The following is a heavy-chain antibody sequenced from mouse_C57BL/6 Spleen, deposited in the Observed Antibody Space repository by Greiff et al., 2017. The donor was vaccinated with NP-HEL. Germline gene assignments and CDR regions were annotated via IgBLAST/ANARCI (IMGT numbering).Heavy chain of an antibody. V-gene: IGHV5-17*01. D-gene: IGHD1-1*01. CDR1: GFTFSDYG. CDR2: ISSGSSTI. CDR3: ARAMYYYGSSYGYFDV. Sequence: DVMLVESGGGLVKPGGSLKLSCAASGFTFSDYGMHWVRQAPEKGLEWVAYISSGSSTIYYADTVKGRFTISRDNAKNTLFLQMTSLRSEDTAMYYCARAMYYYGSSYGYFDVGGTGTTVTVSS. J-gene: IGHJ1*03.